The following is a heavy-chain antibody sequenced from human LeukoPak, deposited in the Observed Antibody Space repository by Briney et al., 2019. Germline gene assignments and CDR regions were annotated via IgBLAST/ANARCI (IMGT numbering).Heavy chain of an antibody. CDR2: IHYSGST. D-gene: IGHD6-19*01. J-gene: IGHJ4*02. CDR3: ARRVEPVAGTGAFDY. V-gene: IGHV4-59*08. Sequence: SETLSLTCTVSGVSMSRYYWSWIRQPPGKGLEWIGYIHYSGSTNYNPSLKSRVTISIDTSKKQFSLKLSSVTAADTAVYYCARRVEPVAGTGAFDYWGQGTLVTVSS. CDR1: GVSMSRYY.